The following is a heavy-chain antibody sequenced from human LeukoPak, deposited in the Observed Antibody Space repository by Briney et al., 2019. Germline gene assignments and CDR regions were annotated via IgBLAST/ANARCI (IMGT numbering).Heavy chain of an antibody. Sequence: PSETLSLTCTVSGGSISSYYWSWIRQPAGKGLEWIGRIYTSGSTNYNPSLKSRVTMSVDTSKNQFSLKLSSVTAADTAVYYCARVGYCNSTSCQPRGYYYYYMDVWGKGTTVTVSS. CDR2: IYTSGST. CDR1: GGSISSYY. D-gene: IGHD2-2*01. J-gene: IGHJ6*03. V-gene: IGHV4-4*07. CDR3: ARVGYCNSTSCQPRGYYYYYMDV.